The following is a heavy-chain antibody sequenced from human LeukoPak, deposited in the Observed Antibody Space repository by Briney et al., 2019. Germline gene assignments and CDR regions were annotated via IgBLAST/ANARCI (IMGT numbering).Heavy chain of an antibody. CDR3: ASHIPYYYDSSGYYYAHFDY. CDR1: GGSISSSSYH. CDR2: IYYSGST. Sequence: SETLSLTCTVSGGSISSSSYHWGWIRQPPGKGLEWIGSIYYSGSTYYNPSLKSRVTISVDTSKNQFSLKLSPVTAADTAVYYCASHIPYYYDSSGYYYAHFDYWGQGTLVTVSS. V-gene: IGHV4-39*01. J-gene: IGHJ4*02. D-gene: IGHD3-22*01.